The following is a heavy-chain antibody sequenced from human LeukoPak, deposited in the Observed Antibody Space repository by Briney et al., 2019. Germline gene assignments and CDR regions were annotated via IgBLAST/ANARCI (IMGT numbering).Heavy chain of an antibody. CDR1: RYTFTDYY. Sequence: GASVKVSCKASRYTFTDYYMQWLRQAPGQGLEWMGWIHPKTGATNYSHHFQGRLTMTRATSITTTYLEVSNLTSDDTATYYCGRPHRSSSGTDCWGQGTLVTVSS. CDR3: GRPHRSSSGTDC. V-gene: IGHV1-2*02. J-gene: IGHJ4*02. D-gene: IGHD6-6*01. CDR2: IHPKTGAT.